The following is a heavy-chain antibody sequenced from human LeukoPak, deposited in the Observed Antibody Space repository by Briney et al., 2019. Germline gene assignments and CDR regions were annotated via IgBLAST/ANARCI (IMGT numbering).Heavy chain of an antibody. J-gene: IGHJ4*02. Sequence: PSETLSLTCTVSGGSISSYYWSWIRQPPGKGLEWIGYIYYSGSTNYNPSLKSRVTISVDTSKNQFSLKLSSVTAADTAVYYCARQTSAYGDYHLDYWAQGTLVTVSS. V-gene: IGHV4-59*08. CDR1: GGSISSYY. CDR2: IYYSGST. CDR3: ARQTSAYGDYHLDY. D-gene: IGHD4-17*01.